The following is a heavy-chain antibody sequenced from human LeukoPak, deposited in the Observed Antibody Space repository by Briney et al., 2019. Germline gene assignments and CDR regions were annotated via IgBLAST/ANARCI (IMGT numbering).Heavy chain of an antibody. CDR3: AKDPGAHYYGSGSYRRGSYFDY. CDR2: INPSGGST. J-gene: IGHJ4*02. Sequence: ASVKVSCKASGYTFTSYYMHWVRQAPGQGLEWMGIINPSGGSTSYAQKFQGRVTMTRDTSTSTVYMELRRLRSEDTAVYYCAKDPGAHYYGSGSYRRGSYFDYWGQGTLVTVSS. CDR1: GYTFTSYY. D-gene: IGHD3-10*01. V-gene: IGHV1-46*01.